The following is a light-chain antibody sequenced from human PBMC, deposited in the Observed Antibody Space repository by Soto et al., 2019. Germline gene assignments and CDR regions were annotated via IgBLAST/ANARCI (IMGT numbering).Light chain of an antibody. CDR1: QSISVR. Sequence: DIQMTQSPSTLSASVGDRVTITCRSSQSISVRLAWYQQKAGKAPNLLIDKASRLESGVPSRFSGSRSEPEFTLTISGLQPGDSATYYCQQYNSYSPTFGQGSLVDIK. CDR2: KAS. CDR3: QQYNSYSPT. V-gene: IGKV1-5*03. J-gene: IGKJ1*01.